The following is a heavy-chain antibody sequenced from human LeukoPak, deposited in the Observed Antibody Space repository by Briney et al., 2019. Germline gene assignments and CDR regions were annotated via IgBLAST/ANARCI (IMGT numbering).Heavy chain of an antibody. Sequence: KPSETLSLTCTVSGGSISSYYWSWIRQPPGKGLEWIGYIYYSGSTNYNPSLKSRVTIPVDTSKNQFSLKLSSVTAADTAVYYCASARSSAEYFQHWGQGTLVTVSS. J-gene: IGHJ1*01. V-gene: IGHV4-59*01. CDR2: IYYSGST. CDR1: GGSISSYY. CDR3: ASARSSAEYFQH.